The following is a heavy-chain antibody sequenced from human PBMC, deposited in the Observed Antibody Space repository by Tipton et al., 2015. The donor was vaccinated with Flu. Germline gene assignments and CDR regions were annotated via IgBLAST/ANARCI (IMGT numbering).Heavy chain of an antibody. D-gene: IGHD5-24*01. Sequence: TLSLTCTVSGGSISSYYWSWIRQPPGKGLEWIGYIYYSGSTNYNPSLKSRVTISVDTSKNQFSLKLSSVTAADTAVYYCARGGRWLQLGSDYWGQGTLVTVSS. CDR3: ARGGRWLQLGSDY. CDR2: IYYSGST. J-gene: IGHJ4*02. CDR1: GGSISSYY. V-gene: IGHV4-59*01.